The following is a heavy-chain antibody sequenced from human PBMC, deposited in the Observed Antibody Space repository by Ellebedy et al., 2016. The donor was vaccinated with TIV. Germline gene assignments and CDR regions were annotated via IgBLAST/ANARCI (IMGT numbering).Heavy chain of an antibody. CDR3: ATDGSYGDYRSPTHAFVM. CDR2: MNQDGSAK. D-gene: IGHD3-16*01. V-gene: IGHV3-7*01. CDR1: GFTFNSYW. J-gene: IGHJ3*02. Sequence: GGSLRLSCAASGFTFNSYWMTWVRQAPGKGLEWVANMNQDGSAKYYVDSLRGRFTISRDNAKNSLYLQMNSRRGEDTAVYYCATDGSYGDYRSPTHAFVMWGRGTLVTVSS.